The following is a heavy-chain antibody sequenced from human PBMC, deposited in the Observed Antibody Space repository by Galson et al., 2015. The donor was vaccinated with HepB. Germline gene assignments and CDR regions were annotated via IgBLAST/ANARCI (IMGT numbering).Heavy chain of an antibody. Sequence: SVKVSCKASGYTFTSYGISWVRQAPGQGLEWMGWISAYNGNTNYAQKLQGRVTMTTDTSTSTAYMELRSLRSDDTAVYYCARDRGGKVWFGELLQSNLYFDYWGQGTLVTVSS. D-gene: IGHD3-10*01. CDR2: ISAYNGNT. CDR1: GYTFTSYG. V-gene: IGHV1-18*04. CDR3: ARDRGGKVWFGELLQSNLYFDY. J-gene: IGHJ4*02.